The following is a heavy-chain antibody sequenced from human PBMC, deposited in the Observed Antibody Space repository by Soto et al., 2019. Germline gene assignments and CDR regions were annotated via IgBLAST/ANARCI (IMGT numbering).Heavy chain of an antibody. CDR1: GVITSNRVD. CDR3: ENKRGFNGMEA. Sequence: VGSLRLCCVASGVITSNRVDVHGGRHSPGKGLEWVAAISRDGRNEYYGDSVKGRFIISRDTSTNTLHLQMNSLRSADTAVYYCENKRGFNGMEARGKWNTV. J-gene: IGHJ6*04. D-gene: IGHD3-10*01. V-gene: IGHV3-30*18. CDR2: ISRDGRNE.